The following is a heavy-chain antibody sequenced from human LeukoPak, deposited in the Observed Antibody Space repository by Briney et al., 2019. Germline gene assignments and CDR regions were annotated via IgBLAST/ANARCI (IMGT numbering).Heavy chain of an antibody. D-gene: IGHD6-13*01. CDR1: EFTFSSYW. V-gene: IGHV3-7*01. CDR2: IKQDGSEK. Sequence: GGSLRLSCAASEFTFSSYWMSWVRQAPGKGLEWVANIKQDGSEKYYVDSVKGRFTISRDSAKNSLYLQMNSLRAEDTAVYYCARDRFSIAAAGLRVGYYYMDVWGKGTTVTVSS. CDR3: ARDRFSIAAAGLRVGYYYMDV. J-gene: IGHJ6*03.